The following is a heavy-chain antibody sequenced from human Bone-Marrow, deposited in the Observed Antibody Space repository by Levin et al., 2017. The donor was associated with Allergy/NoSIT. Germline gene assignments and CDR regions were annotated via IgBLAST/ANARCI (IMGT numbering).Heavy chain of an antibody. V-gene: IGHV3-21*01. D-gene: IGHD2-15*01. J-gene: IGHJ4*02. Sequence: GGSLRLSCAASGFTFSSYSMNWVRQAPGKGLEWVSSISSSSSYIYYADSVKGRFTISRDNAKNSLYLQMNSLRAEDTAVYYCARGNLYCSGGSCYVGDFDYWGQGTLVTVSS. CDR1: GFTFSSYS. CDR2: ISSSSSYI. CDR3: ARGNLYCSGGSCYVGDFDY.